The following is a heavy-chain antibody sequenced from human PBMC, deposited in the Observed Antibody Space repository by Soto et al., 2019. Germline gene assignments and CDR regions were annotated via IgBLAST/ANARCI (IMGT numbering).Heavy chain of an antibody. Sequence: ASVKVSCKASGGTFSSYAISWVRQAPGQGLEWMGWISAYNGNTNYAQKLQGRVTMTTDTSTSTAYMELRSLRSDDTAVYYCARTPLGGAYYDFWSGYRSYGMDVWGQGTTVTVSS. V-gene: IGHV1-18*01. J-gene: IGHJ6*02. CDR2: ISAYNGNT. CDR3: ARTPLGGAYYDFWSGYRSYGMDV. CDR1: GGTFSSYA. D-gene: IGHD3-3*01.